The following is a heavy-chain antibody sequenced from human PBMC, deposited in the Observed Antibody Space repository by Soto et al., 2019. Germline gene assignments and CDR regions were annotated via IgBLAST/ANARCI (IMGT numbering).Heavy chain of an antibody. CDR1: GYTFTSYG. CDR3: ARDQFCSGGSCCSRDGFDI. J-gene: IGHJ3*02. CDR2: ISAYNGNT. Sequence: QVQLVQSGAEVKKPGASVKVSCKASGYTFTSYGISWVRQAPGQGLEWMGWISAYNGNTNYAQKLQGRVTMTTDTSRRTAYMELRSLRSDDTAVYYCARDQFCSGGSCCSRDGFDIWGQGTMVTVSS. D-gene: IGHD2-15*01. V-gene: IGHV1-18*04.